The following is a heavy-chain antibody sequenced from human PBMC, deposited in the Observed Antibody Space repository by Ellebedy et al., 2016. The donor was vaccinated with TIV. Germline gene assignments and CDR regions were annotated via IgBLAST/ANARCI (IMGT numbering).Heavy chain of an antibody. J-gene: IGHJ6*02. Sequence: GSLRLXXTVSGGSISSYYWSWIRQPPGKGLEWIGCIYYSGSTNYNPSLKSRVTISVDTSKNQFSLKLSSVTAADTAMYYCARFTAPYGMDVWGQGTTVTVSS. CDR2: IYYSGST. V-gene: IGHV4-59*08. CDR3: ARFTAPYGMDV. CDR1: GGSISSYY.